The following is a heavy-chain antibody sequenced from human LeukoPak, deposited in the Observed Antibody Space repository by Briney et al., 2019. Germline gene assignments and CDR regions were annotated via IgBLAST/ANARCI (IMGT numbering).Heavy chain of an antibody. CDR3: ARVLEWLSTRYYGMDV. D-gene: IGHD3-3*01. Sequence: SVKVPCKASGGTFSSYAISWVRQAPGQGLEWMGRIIPILGIANYAQKFQGRVTITADKSTSTAYMELSSLRSEDTAVYYCARVLEWLSTRYYGMDVWGQGTTVTVSS. V-gene: IGHV1-69*04. CDR1: GGTFSSYA. J-gene: IGHJ6*02. CDR2: IIPILGIA.